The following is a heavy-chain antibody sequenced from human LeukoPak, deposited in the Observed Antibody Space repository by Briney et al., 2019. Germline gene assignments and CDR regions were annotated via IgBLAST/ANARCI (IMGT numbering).Heavy chain of an antibody. J-gene: IGHJ4*02. CDR3: AKVDLWSGYYTGIEY. D-gene: IGHD3-3*01. Sequence: PGGSLRLSCAASGFTFSSYGMHWVRQAPGKGLEWVAVIWYDGSNKYYADSVKGRFTISRDNSKNTLYLQMNNLRAEETAVYYCAKVDLWSGYYTGIEYWGQGTLVTVSS. V-gene: IGHV3-30*02. CDR1: GFTFSSYG. CDR2: IWYDGSNK.